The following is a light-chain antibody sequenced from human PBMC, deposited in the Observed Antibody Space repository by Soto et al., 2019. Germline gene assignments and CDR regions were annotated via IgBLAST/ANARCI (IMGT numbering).Light chain of an antibody. Sequence: QSALTQPASVSGSPGQSITISCTGTSSDVGNYKYVSWYQQHPGKAPKLIIYEVTKRPSGVPDRFSGSKSGNTASLTVSGLQAEDEAGYYCGSHAGDSNLVFGGGTKLTVL. J-gene: IGLJ3*02. V-gene: IGLV2-8*01. CDR2: EVT. CDR1: SSDVGNYKY. CDR3: GSHAGDSNLV.